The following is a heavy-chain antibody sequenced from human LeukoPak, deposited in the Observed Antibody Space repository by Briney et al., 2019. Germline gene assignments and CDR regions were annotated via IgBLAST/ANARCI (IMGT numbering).Heavy chain of an antibody. CDR3: ATSTVTHTRDP. CDR2: INPYTGAT. Sequence: ASVKLSCQASEYTSSDFYLNWVRQAPGQGLEWMGWINPYTGATIYAQNFQGRVTMTWDASIGTGYVELTRLTSDDTALYYCATSTVTHTRDPWGQGTLVTVSS. CDR1: EYTSSDFY. V-gene: IGHV1-2*02. D-gene: IGHD1-1*01. J-gene: IGHJ5*02.